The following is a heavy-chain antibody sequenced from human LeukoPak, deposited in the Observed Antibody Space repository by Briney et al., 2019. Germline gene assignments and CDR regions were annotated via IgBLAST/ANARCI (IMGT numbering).Heavy chain of an antibody. CDR1: GASIGSYY. J-gene: IGHJ6*03. D-gene: IGHD6-19*01. V-gene: IGHV4-4*07. CDR2: IHTSGNT. Sequence: SETLSLTCSVSGASIGSYYWSWIRQPAGKGLEWIGRIHTSGNTRYNPSLTSRATLSVDTSKKVFSLKLSSVTAADTAVYYCAREGAQWLLQGYHFHYYMDVWGKGTTVTASS. CDR3: AREGAQWLLQGYHFHYYMDV.